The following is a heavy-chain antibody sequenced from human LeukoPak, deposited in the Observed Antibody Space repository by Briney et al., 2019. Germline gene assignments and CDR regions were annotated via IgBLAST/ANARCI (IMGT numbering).Heavy chain of an antibody. CDR2: IYYSGST. V-gene: IGHV4-59*01. CDR3: ARGRYCSSTSCYKGGAFDI. Sequence: SETLSLTCTVSGGSISSYYWSCIRQPPGKGLEWIGYIYYSGSTNYNPSLKSRVTISVDTSKNQFSLKLSSVTAADTAVYYCARGRYCSSTSCYKGGAFDIWGQGTMVTVSS. D-gene: IGHD2-2*02. CDR1: GGSISSYY. J-gene: IGHJ3*02.